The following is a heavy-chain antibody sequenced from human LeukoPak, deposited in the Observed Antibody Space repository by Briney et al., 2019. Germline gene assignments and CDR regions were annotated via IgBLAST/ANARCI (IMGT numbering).Heavy chain of an antibody. V-gene: IGHV4-34*01. CDR1: GGSFSGYY. Sequence: SETLSLTCAVYGGSFSGYYWSWIRQPPGKGLEWIGEINHSGSTNYNQSLKRRVTISVDTSKNQFSLKLSSVTAADTAVYYCARGPRGGSSTRRAEYFQHWGQGTLVTVSS. CDR2: INHSGST. J-gene: IGHJ1*01. CDR3: ARGPRGGSSTRRAEYFQH. D-gene: IGHD2-2*01.